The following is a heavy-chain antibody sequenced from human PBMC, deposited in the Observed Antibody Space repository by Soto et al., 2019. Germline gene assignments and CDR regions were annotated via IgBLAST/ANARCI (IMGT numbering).Heavy chain of an antibody. Sequence: QVQLVQSGAEVKKPGSSVKVSCKASGGTFSSYAISWVRQAPGQGLEWMGGIIPIFGTANYAQKFQGRVTITADESTSSGYMELSSLRSEDTAVYYCARDLSHLVGGYYGMDVWGQGTTVTVSS. CDR1: GGTFSSYA. J-gene: IGHJ6*02. CDR2: IIPIFGTA. CDR3: ARDLSHLVGGYYGMDV. D-gene: IGHD3-16*01. V-gene: IGHV1-69*12.